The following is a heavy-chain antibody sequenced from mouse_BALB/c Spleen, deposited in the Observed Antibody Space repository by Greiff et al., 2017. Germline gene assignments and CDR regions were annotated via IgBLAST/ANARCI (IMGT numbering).Heavy chain of an antibody. V-gene: IGHV5-6-5*01. D-gene: IGHD2-5*01. CDR3: ARKGSNYFFDY. J-gene: IGHJ2*01. CDR1: GFTFSSYA. CDR2: ISSGGST. Sequence: EVKLQESGGGLVKPGGSLKLSCAASGFTFSSYAMSWVRQTPEKRLEWVASISSGGSTYYPDSVKGRFTISRDNARNILYLQMSSLRSEDTAMYYCARKGSNYFFDYWGQGTTLTVSS.